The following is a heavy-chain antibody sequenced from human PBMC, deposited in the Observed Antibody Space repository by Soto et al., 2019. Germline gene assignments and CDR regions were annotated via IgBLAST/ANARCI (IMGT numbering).Heavy chain of an antibody. CDR3: ASRDPGTSVDD. D-gene: IGHD1-7*01. Sequence: SETLSLTCPVSAGSFAMNNWCTLFRQPPGQGLEWIGEIYRTGSTNYNPSLKSRVTISLDKSENQFSLKVTSLTAADTAVYYCASRDPGTSVDDWGQGTLVTVSS. CDR2: IYRTGST. CDR1: AGSFAMNNW. J-gene: IGHJ4*02. V-gene: IGHV4-4*02.